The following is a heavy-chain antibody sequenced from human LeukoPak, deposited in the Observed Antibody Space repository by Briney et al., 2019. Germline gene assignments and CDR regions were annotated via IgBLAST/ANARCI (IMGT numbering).Heavy chain of an antibody. CDR1: GVTFSSYA. J-gene: IGHJ4*02. Sequence: GGSLRLSCAASGVTFSSYAMSWIRQAPGKGLEWVSAISGSGGSTYYADSVKGRFTISRDNSKNTLYLQMNSLRAEDTAVYYCAKGAGSYLYYFDYWGQGTLVTVSS. V-gene: IGHV3-23*01. CDR2: ISGSGGST. D-gene: IGHD3-10*01. CDR3: AKGAGSYLYYFDY.